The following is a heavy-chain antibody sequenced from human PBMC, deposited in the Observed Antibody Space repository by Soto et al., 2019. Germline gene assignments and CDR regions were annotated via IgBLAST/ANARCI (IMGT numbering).Heavy chain of an antibody. CDR1: GFTFSSYA. V-gene: IGHV3-23*01. Sequence: EVQLLESGGGLVQPGGSLRLSCAASGFTFSSYAMSWVRQAPGKGLEWVSAISGSGGSTYYADSVKGRFTISRDKSKNTLYLQMNSLRAEDTAIYYCAKATYAILTGVPTYYCDYWRQGTLVTVSS. CDR3: AKATYAILTGVPTYYCDY. CDR2: ISGSGGST. J-gene: IGHJ4*02. D-gene: IGHD3-9*01.